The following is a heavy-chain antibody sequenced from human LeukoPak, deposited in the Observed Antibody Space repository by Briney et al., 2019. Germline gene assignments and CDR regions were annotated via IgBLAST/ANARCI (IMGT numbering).Heavy chain of an antibody. Sequence: GGSLRLSCAASGFTFSNYAMTWVRQAPGRGLECVSVISASGSNTDYADSVKGRFTISRDNSENMVFLQMKSLRAEDTAVYYCAKVVGTGTTPTDYWGQGTLVTVSS. CDR2: ISASGSNT. D-gene: IGHD1-1*01. J-gene: IGHJ4*02. V-gene: IGHV3-23*01. CDR1: GFTFSNYA. CDR3: AKVVGTGTTPTDY.